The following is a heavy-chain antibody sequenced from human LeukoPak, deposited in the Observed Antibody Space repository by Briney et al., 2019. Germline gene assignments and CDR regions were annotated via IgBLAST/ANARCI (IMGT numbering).Heavy chain of an antibody. Sequence: ASVKVSCKTSGYTFTSYYIHWVRQAPGQGLEWMGIINPSSGATNYAQKFQDRVTMTRHTSTSTVYMELSSQTSEDTAVYYCARATNFYYYYGMDVWGQGTTVTVSS. D-gene: IGHD1-26*01. CDR3: ARATNFYYYYGMDV. V-gene: IGHV1-46*01. CDR1: GYTFTSYY. CDR2: INPSSGAT. J-gene: IGHJ6*02.